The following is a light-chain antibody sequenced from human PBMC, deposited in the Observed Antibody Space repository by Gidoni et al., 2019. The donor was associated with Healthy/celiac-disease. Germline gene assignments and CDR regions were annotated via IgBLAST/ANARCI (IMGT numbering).Light chain of an antibody. CDR1: QSISSY. CDR2: AAS. J-gene: IGKJ3*01. V-gene: IGKV1-39*01. Sequence: TITCRASQSISSYLNLYQQKPGKAPKLLIYAASSVQSGVPSRVSGSGSGTDSTLTISSRQPEDFATYYCQQSYSTPRFTFGQGTKVDIK. CDR3: QQSYSTPRFT.